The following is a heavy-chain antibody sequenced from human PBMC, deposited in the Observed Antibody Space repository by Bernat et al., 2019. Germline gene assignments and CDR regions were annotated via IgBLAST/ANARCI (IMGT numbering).Heavy chain of an antibody. J-gene: IGHJ4*02. V-gene: IGHV3-33*01. D-gene: IGHD2-2*01. CDR1: GFTFSSYG. CDR3: ARDPQLTSSHFDY. CDR2: IWYDGSNK. Sequence: QVQLVESGGGVVQPGRALRLSCAASGFTFSSYGMHWGRQAPGKGLEWVAVIWYDGSNKYYADSVKGRFTISRDNSKNTLYLQMNSLRAEDTAVYYCARDPQLTSSHFDYWGQGTLVTVSS.